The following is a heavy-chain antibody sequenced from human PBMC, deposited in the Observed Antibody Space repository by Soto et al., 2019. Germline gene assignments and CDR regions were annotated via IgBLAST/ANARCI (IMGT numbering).Heavy chain of an antibody. D-gene: IGHD2-15*01. J-gene: IGHJ4*02. CDR1: GYTFTSYG. V-gene: IGHV1-18*01. CDR3: ARDRYCSGGSCYHFDY. Sequence: QVQLVQSGAEVKKPGASVKVSCKASGYTFTSYGISWVRQAPGQGLEWMGWISAYNGNTNYAQKPQGRVTITPDTSPSTGYKELRGLRSDDTAVYYCARDRYCSGGSCYHFDYWGQGTLVTVSS. CDR2: ISAYNGNT.